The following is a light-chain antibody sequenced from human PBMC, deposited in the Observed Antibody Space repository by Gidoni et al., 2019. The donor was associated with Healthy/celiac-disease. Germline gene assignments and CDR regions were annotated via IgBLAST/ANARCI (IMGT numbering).Light chain of an antibody. Sequence: DIVSTQSPGTLSLSLGERATLSCRASQSVSSSYLAWYQQKPGQAPRLLIYGASSRATGIPSRFSGSGSGTDFTLTISRLEPEDFAVYYCQQYGSSSWTFGQGTKVEIK. V-gene: IGKV3-20*01. J-gene: IGKJ1*01. CDR2: GAS. CDR1: QSVSSSY. CDR3: QQYGSSSWT.